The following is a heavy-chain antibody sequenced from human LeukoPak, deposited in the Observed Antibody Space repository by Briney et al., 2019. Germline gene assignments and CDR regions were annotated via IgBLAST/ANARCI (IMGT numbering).Heavy chain of an antibody. D-gene: IGHD1-7*01. Sequence: KPSETLSLTCTVYGGSFSGYYWNWIRQPPGKGLEWIGEINHSGSTNYNPSLKSRVTISVDTSKNQFSLKLSSVTAADTAVYYCARGVGTTFDPWGQGTLVTVSS. J-gene: IGHJ5*02. CDR2: INHSGST. CDR3: ARGVGTTFDP. V-gene: IGHV4-34*01. CDR1: GGSFSGYY.